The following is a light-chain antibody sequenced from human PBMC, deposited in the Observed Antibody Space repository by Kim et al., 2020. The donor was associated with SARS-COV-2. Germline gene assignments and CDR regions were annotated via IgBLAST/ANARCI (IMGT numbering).Light chain of an antibody. CDR2: RAS. J-gene: IGKJ2*01. V-gene: IGKV1-5*03. CDR1: QTIGDC. Sequence: VVGGGTITCWASQTIGDCVAGYQQKTGEAPNHLIFRASTCASGVPTRFSGSRSGTAYTLIISSLQPAEFATYYCQQYSGYSKYTFGQGTKVDIK. CDR3: QQYSGYSKYT.